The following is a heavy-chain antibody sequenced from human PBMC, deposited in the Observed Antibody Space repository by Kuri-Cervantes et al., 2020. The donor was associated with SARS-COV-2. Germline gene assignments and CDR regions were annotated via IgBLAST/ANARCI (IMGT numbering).Heavy chain of an antibody. J-gene: IGHJ4*02. CDR3: ARGRGATDY. CDR2: IYYSGST. V-gene: IGHV4-59*01. Sequence: GSLRLTCAVYGGSFSGYYWGWIRQPPGKGLEWIGYIYYSGSTNYNPSLKSRVTISVDTSKNQFSLKLSSVTAADTAVYHCARGRGATDYWGQGTLVTVSS. CDR1: GGSFSGYY. D-gene: IGHD1-26*01.